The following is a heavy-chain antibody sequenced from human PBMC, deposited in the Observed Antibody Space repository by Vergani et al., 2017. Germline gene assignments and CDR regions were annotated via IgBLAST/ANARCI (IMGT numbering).Heavy chain of an antibody. CDR2: IKQDGSEK. J-gene: IGHJ4*02. Sequence: EVQLVESGGGLVQPGGSLRLSCAASGFTFSSYWMSWVRQAPGKGLEWVANIKQDGSEKYYVDSVKGRFTLSRDNAKNSLYLQMNSLRAEDTAVYYCARPYDILTGYYVYWGQGTLVTVSS. V-gene: IGHV3-7*01. CDR3: ARPYDILTGYYVY. CDR1: GFTFSSYW. D-gene: IGHD3-9*01.